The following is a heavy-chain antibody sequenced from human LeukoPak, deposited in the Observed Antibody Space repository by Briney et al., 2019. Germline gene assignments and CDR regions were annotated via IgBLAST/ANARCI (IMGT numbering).Heavy chain of an antibody. V-gene: IGHV4-59*01. CDR3: ARDGAYSSSWYLAFDI. D-gene: IGHD6-13*01. J-gene: IGHJ3*02. CDR1: GGSISSYY. Sequence: SETLSLTCTVSGGSISSYYWSWIRQPPGKGLEWIGYIYYSGSTNYNPSLKSRVTISVDTSKNQFSLKLSSVTAADTAVYYCARDGAYSSSWYLAFDIWGQRTMVTVSS. CDR2: IYYSGST.